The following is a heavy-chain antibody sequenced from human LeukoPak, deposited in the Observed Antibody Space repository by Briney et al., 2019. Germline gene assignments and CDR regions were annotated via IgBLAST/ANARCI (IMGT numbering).Heavy chain of an antibody. D-gene: IGHD4-17*01. CDR2: MNPNSSNT. J-gene: IGHJ5*02. CDR1: GYTFTSYD. V-gene: IGHV1-8*01. CDR3: ARGPAVTTLRYNWFDP. Sequence: ASVKVSCKASGYTFTSYDINWVRQATGQGLEWMGWMNPNSSNTGYAQKFQGRVTMTRNTSISTAYMELSSLRSEDTAVYYCARGPAVTTLRYNWFDPWGQGTLVTVSS.